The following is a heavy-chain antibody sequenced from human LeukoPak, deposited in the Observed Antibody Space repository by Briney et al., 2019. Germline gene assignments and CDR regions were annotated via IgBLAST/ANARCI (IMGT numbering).Heavy chain of an antibody. V-gene: IGHV3-20*04. J-gene: IGHJ6*02. D-gene: IGHD3-9*01. CDR2: INWNADST. CDR1: GFKFSDYG. Sequence: GGSLRLSCAASGFKFSDYGMSWVRQAPGKGLEWVSGINWNADSTGYADSVKGRFTISKDNAKNSLFLQMNSLRAEDTAMYYCARAILSDPKYYGMDVWGQGTSVTVSS. CDR3: ARAILSDPKYYGMDV.